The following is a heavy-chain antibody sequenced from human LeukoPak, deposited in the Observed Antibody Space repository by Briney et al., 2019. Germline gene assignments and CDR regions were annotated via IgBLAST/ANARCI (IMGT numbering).Heavy chain of an antibody. V-gene: IGHV5-10-1*01. CDR3: ARDYYDSSGSDAFDI. J-gene: IGHJ3*02. Sequence: GESLKISCKGSGYSFTNHWISWVRQMPGKGLEWMGKIDPSDSYANYSPSFQGHVTISADKSITTAYLQWGSLKASDTAMYYRARDYYDSSGSDAFDIWGQGTMVTVYS. CDR2: IDPSDSYA. D-gene: IGHD3-22*01. CDR1: GYSFTNHW.